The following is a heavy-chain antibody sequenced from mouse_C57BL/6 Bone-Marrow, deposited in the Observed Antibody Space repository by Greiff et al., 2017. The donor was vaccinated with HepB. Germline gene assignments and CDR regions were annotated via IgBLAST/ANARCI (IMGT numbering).Heavy chain of an antibody. D-gene: IGHD1-1*01. V-gene: IGHV1-19*01. J-gene: IGHJ3*01. CDR1: GYTFTDYY. CDR2: INPYNGGT. Sequence: EVQLQQSGPVLVKPGASVKMSCKASGYTFTDYYMNLVKQSHGKSLEWIGVINPYNGGTSYNQKFKGKATLTVDKSSSTAYMELNSLTSEDSAVYYCARDDGLRGAWFAYWGQGTLVTVSA. CDR3: ARDDGLRGAWFAY.